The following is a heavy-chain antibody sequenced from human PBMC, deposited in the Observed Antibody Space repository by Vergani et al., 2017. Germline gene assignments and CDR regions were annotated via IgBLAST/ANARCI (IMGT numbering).Heavy chain of an antibody. Sequence: QVQLVQSGAEVKKPGASVKVSCKASGYTFTDYFMHWVRQAPGQGLAWMGWINPNSGVTNYAQKFQGRVTMTRDTSIGTAYMELSNLRSDDTAVYYCARVGTSASRDYFDYWGQGTLVTVSS. D-gene: IGHD2-2*01. CDR1: GYTFTDYF. CDR3: ARVGTSASRDYFDY. V-gene: IGHV1-2*02. CDR2: INPNSGVT. J-gene: IGHJ4*01.